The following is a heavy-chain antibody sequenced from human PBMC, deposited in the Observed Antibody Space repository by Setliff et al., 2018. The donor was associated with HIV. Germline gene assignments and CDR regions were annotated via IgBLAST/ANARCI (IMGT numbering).Heavy chain of an antibody. CDR3: ARKQQVRWAWMPSHYNYGLDV. CDR2: IDHGGST. J-gene: IGHJ6*02. Sequence: SETLSLTCTVYGEPFSNYYWSWIRQPPGKGLEWIGEIDHGGSTRYNPSLKSRITMSVGTSKNQFSLRLSSVTAADTAVYYCARKQQVRWAWMPSHYNYGLDVWGPGTTVTVSS. V-gene: IGHV4-34*01. D-gene: IGHD1-1*01. CDR1: GEPFSNYY.